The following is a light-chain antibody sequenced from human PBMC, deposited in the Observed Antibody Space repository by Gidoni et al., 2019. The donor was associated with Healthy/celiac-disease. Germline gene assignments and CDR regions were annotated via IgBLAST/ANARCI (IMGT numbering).Light chain of an antibody. CDR3: QSYDSSLSGDVV. V-gene: IGLV1-40*01. CDR2: GNS. Sequence: QSVLTQPPSVSGAPGQRVPISCTGSSPNIGEGYDVHWYQQLPGTAPKLLISGNSKRPSGVPDRFSGSKSGTSASLASTGLQAEDEADYYCQSYDSSLSGDVVFGGGTKVTVL. J-gene: IGLJ2*01. CDR1: SPNIGEGYD.